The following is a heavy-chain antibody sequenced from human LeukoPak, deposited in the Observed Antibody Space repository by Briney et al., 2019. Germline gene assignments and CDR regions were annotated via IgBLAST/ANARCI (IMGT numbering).Heavy chain of an antibody. V-gene: IGHV1-69*05. CDR1: GGTFSSYA. J-gene: IGHJ5*02. CDR3: ARVTFGTFGWFDP. CDR2: IIPIFGTA. D-gene: IGHD3-3*01. Sequence: SVKVSXKASGGTFSSYAISWVRRAPGQGLEWMGGIIPIFGTANYAQKFQGRVTITTDESTSTAYMELSSLRPEDTAVYYCARVTFGTFGWFDPWGQGTLVTVSS.